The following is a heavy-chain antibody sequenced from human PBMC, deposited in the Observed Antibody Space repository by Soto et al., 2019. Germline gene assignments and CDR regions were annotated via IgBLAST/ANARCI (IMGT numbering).Heavy chain of an antibody. Sequence: GGYLRLSCAASGFTFSSYAMSWVRQAPGKGLEWVSAISGSGGSTYYADSVKGRFTISRDNSKNTLYLQMNSLRAEDTAVYYCAKSPHRDDAFDIWGQGTMVTVSS. J-gene: IGHJ3*02. CDR3: AKSPHRDDAFDI. CDR1: GFTFSSYA. CDR2: ISGSGGST. V-gene: IGHV3-23*01.